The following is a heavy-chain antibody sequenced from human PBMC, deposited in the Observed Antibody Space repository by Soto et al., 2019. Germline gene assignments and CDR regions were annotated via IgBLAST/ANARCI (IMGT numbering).Heavy chain of an antibody. V-gene: IGHV4-59*01. D-gene: IGHD2-15*01. CDR1: GGSISSYY. J-gene: IGHJ6*02. Sequence: SETLSLTCTVSGGSISSYYWSWIRQPPGKGLEWIGYMYYSGSTNYNPSLKSRVTTSIDTSKNQFSLKLSSVTAADTAVYYCAPLSVSLSGPYGIHVWGQGTTVTVSS. CDR2: MYYSGST. CDR3: APLSVSLSGPYGIHV.